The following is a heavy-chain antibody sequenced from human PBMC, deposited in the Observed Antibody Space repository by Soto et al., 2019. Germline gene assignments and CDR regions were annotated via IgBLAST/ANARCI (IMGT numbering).Heavy chain of an antibody. CDR2: IYYSGST. J-gene: IGHJ6*03. CDR3: ARKASGYYYYMDV. CDR1: GGSISSYY. V-gene: IGHV4-59*08. Sequence: LTCTVSGGSISSYYWSWIRQPPGKGLEWIGYIYYSGSTNYNPSLKSRVTISVDTSKNQFSLKLSSVTAADTAVYYCARKASGYYYYMDVWGKGTTVTVSS.